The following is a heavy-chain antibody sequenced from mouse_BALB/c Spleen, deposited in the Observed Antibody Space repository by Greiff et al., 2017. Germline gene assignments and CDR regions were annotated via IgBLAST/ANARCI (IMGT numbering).Heavy chain of an antibody. Sequence: EVKLQESGGGLVQPGGSLKLSCAASGFTFSSYGMSWVRQTPDKRLELVATINSNGGSTYYPDSVKGRFTISRDNAKNTLYLQMSSLKSEDTAMYYCAREELGPWFAYWGQGTLVTVSA. V-gene: IGHV5-6-3*01. CDR1: GFTFSSYG. J-gene: IGHJ3*01. CDR2: INSNGGST. CDR3: AREELGPWFAY.